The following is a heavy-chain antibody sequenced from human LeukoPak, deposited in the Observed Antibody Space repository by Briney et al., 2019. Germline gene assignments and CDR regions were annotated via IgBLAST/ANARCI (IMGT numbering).Heavy chain of an antibody. J-gene: IGHJ3*02. CDR1: GGSISSGGSY. CDR3: ARLNDSSGLDAFDI. Sequence: ASETLSLTCTVSGGSISSGGSYWSWIRQHPGKGLEWIGYIYYSGSTYYNPSLKSRVTISVDTSKNQFSLKLSSVTAADTAVYYCARLNDSSGLDAFDIWGQGTMVTVSS. V-gene: IGHV4-31*03. D-gene: IGHD3-22*01. CDR2: IYYSGST.